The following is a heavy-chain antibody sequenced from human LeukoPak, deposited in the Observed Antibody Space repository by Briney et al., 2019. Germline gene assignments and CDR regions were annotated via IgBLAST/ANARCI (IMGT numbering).Heavy chain of an antibody. V-gene: IGHV1-2*06. CDR2: INPNSGGT. CDR3: ARVLIPTYSNNWYGSDY. CDR1: GYTVTDYY. Sequence: ASVKVSCKASGYTVTDYYILWVRQAPGQGLEWMGRINPNSGGTNYAQKFQGRVTMTRDTSISTAYMELSRLTSDDTAVYYCARVLIPTYSNNWYGSDYWGQGTLVTVSS. J-gene: IGHJ4*02. D-gene: IGHD6-13*01.